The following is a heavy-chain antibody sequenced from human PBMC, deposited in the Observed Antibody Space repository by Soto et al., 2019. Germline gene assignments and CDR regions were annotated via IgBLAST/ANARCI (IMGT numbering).Heavy chain of an antibody. CDR1: GGSITNGDYY. J-gene: IGHJ4*02. V-gene: IGHV4-31*03. D-gene: IGHD2-2*01. CDR2: INYRGTT. Sequence: QVQLQESGPGLVRPSQTLSLTCTVSGGSITNGDYYWNWIRQHPGKGLEWIGYINYRGTTFYNPSLKSRVFISVGTSKNQFSLNLSSVTAADTAVYFCARDAPGEAPYWGQGTLVTVSS. CDR3: ARDAPGEAPY.